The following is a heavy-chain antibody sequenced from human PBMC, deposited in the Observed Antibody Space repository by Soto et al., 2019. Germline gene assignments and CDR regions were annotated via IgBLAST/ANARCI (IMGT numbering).Heavy chain of an antibody. CDR1: GRNFESAD. J-gene: IGHJ4*02. CDR3: AKLMAGTTSDDFGY. CDR2: LRGSGGST. Sequence: SGAGSGRNFESADLSWVSTAAGNGLEWVSPLRGSGGSTCYADSVKGRFTISSDNYENTLYLHANSLRAEDTAVYYCAKLMAGTTSDDFGYWCQG. D-gene: IGHD1-1*01. V-gene: IGHV3-23*01.